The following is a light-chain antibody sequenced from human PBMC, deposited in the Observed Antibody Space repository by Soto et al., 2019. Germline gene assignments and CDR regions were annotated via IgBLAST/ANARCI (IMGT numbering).Light chain of an antibody. CDR1: SSNIGSNY. J-gene: IGLJ2*01. V-gene: IGLV1-47*01. Sequence: QSVLTQPPSASGTPGQRVTISCSGSSSNIGSNYVYWYQQLPGTAPKLLIYTNNQRPSGVPDRFSGPKSRTSASLAISGLRSEGEAHYYCAAWDDSLSGSLVFGGASKLTLL. CDR3: AAWDDSLSGSLV. CDR2: TNN.